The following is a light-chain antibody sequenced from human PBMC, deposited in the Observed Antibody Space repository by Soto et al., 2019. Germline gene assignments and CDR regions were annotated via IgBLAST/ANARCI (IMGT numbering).Light chain of an antibody. Sequence: QSALTQPASVSGSPGQSITISCSGTNSDVGGYNFVSWYQHHPGKAPQLIIFEVSNRPSGVSSRFSGSKSGNMASLTISGLQAEDEATYYCCSYKSSSGQVFGGGTKVTVL. CDR2: EVS. V-gene: IGLV2-14*01. J-gene: IGLJ3*02. CDR3: CSYKSSSGQV. CDR1: NSDVGGYNF.